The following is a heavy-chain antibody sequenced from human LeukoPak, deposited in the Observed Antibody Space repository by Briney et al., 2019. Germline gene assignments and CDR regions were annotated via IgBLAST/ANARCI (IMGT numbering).Heavy chain of an antibody. D-gene: IGHD3-10*01. V-gene: IGHV4-39*01. Sequence: PSETLSLTCSVSGASISSGSNYWGWIRQPPGKTLEWIGSIYSSGSTYYNPSLKSRVTISVDTSKNQFSLRLSSVTAADTAVYYCVRQAAYSYGSGSYSSFDYWGQGTLATVSS. J-gene: IGHJ4*02. CDR1: GASISSGSNY. CDR2: IYSSGST. CDR3: VRQAAYSYGSGSYSSFDY.